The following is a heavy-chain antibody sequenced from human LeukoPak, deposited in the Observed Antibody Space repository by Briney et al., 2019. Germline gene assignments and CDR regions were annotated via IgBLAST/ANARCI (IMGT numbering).Heavy chain of an antibody. V-gene: IGHV3-23*01. D-gene: IGHD6-19*01. CDR1: GFTFSDYA. CDR3: AKRETVAGPGAFDY. J-gene: IGHJ4*02. Sequence: GGSLRLSCAASGFTFSDYAMSWVRQAPGKGLEWVSAISESAAGTYYADSVKGRFTISRDNSKNTLYLQMNSLRAEDTAVYYCAKRETVAGPGAFDYWGQGTLVTVSS. CDR2: ISESAAGT.